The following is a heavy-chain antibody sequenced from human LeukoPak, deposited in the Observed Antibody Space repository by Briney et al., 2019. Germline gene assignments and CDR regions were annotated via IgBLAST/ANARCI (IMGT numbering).Heavy chain of an antibody. CDR2: IYYSGST. CDR3: ARHLDFWSGFPFDP. V-gene: IGHV4-59*08. J-gene: IGHJ5*02. CDR1: GGSISSYY. D-gene: IGHD3-3*01. Sequence: SETLSLTCTVSGGSISSYYWSWIRQPPGKGLEWIGYIYYSGSTNYNPSLKSRVTISVDTSKNQFSPKLSSVTAADTAVYYCARHLDFWSGFPFDPWGQGTLVTVSS.